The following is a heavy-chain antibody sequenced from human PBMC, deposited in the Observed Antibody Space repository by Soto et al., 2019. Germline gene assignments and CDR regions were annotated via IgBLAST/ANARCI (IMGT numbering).Heavy chain of an antibody. D-gene: IGHD5-12*01. CDR2: IFYSGST. CDR1: GGSISSYY. Sequence: QVQLQESGPGLVKPSETLFLTCTVSGGSISSYYWSWIRQPPGKGLEWIGYIFYSGSTNYNPSLKSRVTTSVDTSKNQFSLKLSSVSAADTAVYYCARGLRPFSWFDPWGQGTLVTVSS. J-gene: IGHJ5*02. CDR3: ARGLRPFSWFDP. V-gene: IGHV4-59*01.